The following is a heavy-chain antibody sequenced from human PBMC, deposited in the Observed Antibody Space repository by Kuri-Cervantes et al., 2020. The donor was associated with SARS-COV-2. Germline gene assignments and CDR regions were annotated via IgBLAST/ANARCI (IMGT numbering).Heavy chain of an antibody. CDR1: GFTFEPYA. CDR3: TNEGMGKPFDW. D-gene: IGHD7-27*01. CDR2: FASYDYWGRST. Sequence: GESLKISCAASGFTFEPYAMSWVRQAPGRELEWVAAFASYDYWGRSTHYADSVKGRFTISRDNSKNTLYLQMNSLRAEDTALYYCTNEGMGKPFDWWGQGTLVTVSS. V-gene: IGHV3-23*01. J-gene: IGHJ4*02.